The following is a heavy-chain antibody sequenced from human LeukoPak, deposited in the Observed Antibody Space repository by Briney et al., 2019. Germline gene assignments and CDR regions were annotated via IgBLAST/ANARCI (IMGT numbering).Heavy chain of an antibody. Sequence: PSETLSLTCAVYGGSFSGYYWSWIRQPPGKGLEWIGEINHSGSTNYNPSLKSRVTISVDTSKNQFSLKLSSVTAADTAVYYCARVAVGDIDYWGQGTLVTVSS. CDR2: INHSGST. V-gene: IGHV4-34*01. J-gene: IGHJ4*02. CDR1: GGSFSGYY. CDR3: ARVAVGDIDY. D-gene: IGHD3-3*01.